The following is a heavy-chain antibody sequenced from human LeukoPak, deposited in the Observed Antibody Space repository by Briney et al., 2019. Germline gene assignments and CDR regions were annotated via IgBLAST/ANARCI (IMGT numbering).Heavy chain of an antibody. CDR3: ARERKSGWLSRTYNFDS. V-gene: IGHV3-7*01. J-gene: IGHJ4*02. D-gene: IGHD3-10*01. Sequence: PGGSLRLSCAASGFTFSSYWMSWVRQAPGKGLEWVANIKQDGSEKYFVDSVKGRFTISRDNAQNSLYLQMNSLRAEDTAVYYCARERKSGWLSRTYNFDSWGQGTLVTVSS. CDR1: GFTFSSYW. CDR2: IKQDGSEK.